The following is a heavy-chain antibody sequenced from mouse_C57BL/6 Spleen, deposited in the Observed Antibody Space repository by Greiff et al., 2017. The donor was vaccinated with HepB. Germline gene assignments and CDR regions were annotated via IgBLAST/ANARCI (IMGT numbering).Heavy chain of an antibody. Sequence: EVKVVESGEGLVKPGGSLKLSCAASGFTFSSYAMSWVRQTPEKRLEWVAYISSGGDYIYYADTVKGRFTISRDNARNTLYLQMSSLKSEDTAMYYCTRDGPGFDYWGQGTTLTVSS. CDR2: ISSGGDYI. CDR1: GFTFSSYA. J-gene: IGHJ2*01. CDR3: TRDGPGFDY. V-gene: IGHV5-9-1*02. D-gene: IGHD2-3*01.